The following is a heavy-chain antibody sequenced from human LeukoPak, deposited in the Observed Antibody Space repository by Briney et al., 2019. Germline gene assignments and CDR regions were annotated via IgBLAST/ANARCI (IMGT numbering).Heavy chain of an antibody. V-gene: IGHV1-24*01. CDR2: FDPEDGET. J-gene: IGHJ4*02. Sequence: ASVKVSCKVSGYTLTELSMHWVRQAPGKGLEWMGGFDPEDGETIYAQKFQGRVTMTEDTSTDTAYMELSSLRSEDTAVYYCATDLGSSWPSRGDYWGQGTLVTVSS. D-gene: IGHD6-13*01. CDR3: ATDLGSSWPSRGDY. CDR1: GYTLTELS.